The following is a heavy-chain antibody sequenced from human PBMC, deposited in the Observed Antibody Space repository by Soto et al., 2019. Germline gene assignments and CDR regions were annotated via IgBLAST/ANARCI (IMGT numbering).Heavy chain of an antibody. V-gene: IGHV3-23*01. CDR3: AKDSNYIAAHHNFDY. D-gene: IGHD6-13*01. CDR2: ISTSGGST. Sequence: PGGSLRLSCAASGFTFSSYAMSWVRQAPGKGLEWVSVISTSGGSTYYADSVKGRFTISRDNSKNTLYLQMNSLRAEDTAVYFCAKDSNYIAAHHNFDYWGQGTPVTVSS. CDR1: GFTFSSYA. J-gene: IGHJ4*02.